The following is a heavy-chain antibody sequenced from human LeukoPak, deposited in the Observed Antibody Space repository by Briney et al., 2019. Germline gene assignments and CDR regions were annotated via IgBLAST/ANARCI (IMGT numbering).Heavy chain of an antibody. CDR1: GFTFKSYA. V-gene: IGHV3-23*01. J-gene: IGHJ4*02. D-gene: IGHD6-6*01. Sequence: GSLKLSCAASGFTFKSYAMSWVRQAPGKGLEWVSGISGSGDSTYYADSVKGRFTISRHNTMNTLYLQMNSLRTEDTAVYYCARGGGAARLFDYWGQGTLVTVSS. CDR2: ISGSGDST. CDR3: ARGGGAARLFDY.